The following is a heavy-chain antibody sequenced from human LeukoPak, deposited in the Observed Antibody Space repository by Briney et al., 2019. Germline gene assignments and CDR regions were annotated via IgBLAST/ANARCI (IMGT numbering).Heavy chain of an antibody. Sequence: ASVKVSCKASGYTFTGYYMHWVRQAPGQGLEWMGWINPNSGGTNYAQKFQDRVTMTRDTSISTAYMELSRLRSDDTAVYYCARIRDGYNDAYDIWGQGTMVTVSS. J-gene: IGHJ3*02. V-gene: IGHV1-2*02. D-gene: IGHD5-24*01. CDR3: ARIRDGYNDAYDI. CDR1: GYTFTGYY. CDR2: INPNSGGT.